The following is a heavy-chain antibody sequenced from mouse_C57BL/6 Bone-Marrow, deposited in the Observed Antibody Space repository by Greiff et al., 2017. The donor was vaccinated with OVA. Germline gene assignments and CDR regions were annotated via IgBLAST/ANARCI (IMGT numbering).Heavy chain of an antibody. Sequence: VQLVESGPELVKPGASVKLSCKASGYAFSSSWMNWVKQRPGQGLEWIGRIYPGDGDTNYNGKFKGKATLTADKSSSTAYMQLSSLTSEDSAVYFCARWTAYWGQGTLVTVSA. CDR3: ARWTAY. V-gene: IGHV1-82*01. CDR2: IYPGDGDT. J-gene: IGHJ3*01. CDR1: GYAFSSSW.